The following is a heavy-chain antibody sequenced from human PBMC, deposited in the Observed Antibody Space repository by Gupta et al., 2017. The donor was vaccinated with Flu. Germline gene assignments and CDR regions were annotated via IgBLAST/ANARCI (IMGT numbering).Heavy chain of an antibody. J-gene: IGHJ6*02. CDR1: GFPFTYST. CDR3: ARDLGEGYYYGMDV. V-gene: IGHV3-21*01. CDR2: ISSTSSFI. Sequence: EGQLVESGGGLARPGGSLRLSCAASGFPFTYSTMNWVRQAPGKGLEWVSSISSTSSFIYYADSLKGRFTISRDNTKSSLYLQMNSLRAEDTAVYYCARDLGEGYYYGMDVWGPGTTVTVSS.